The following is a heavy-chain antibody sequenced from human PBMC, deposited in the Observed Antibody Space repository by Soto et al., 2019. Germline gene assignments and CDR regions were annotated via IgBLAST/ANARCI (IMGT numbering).Heavy chain of an antibody. J-gene: IGHJ6*02. Sequence: GGSLRLSCAASGFTFSSYAMSWVRQAPGKGLEWVSAISGSGGSTYYADSVKGRFTISRDNSKNTLYLQMNSLRAEATAVYYCAKDDYGGNSVPYYYYGMDVWGQGTTVTVSS. CDR1: GFTFSSYA. CDR3: AKDDYGGNSVPYYYYGMDV. D-gene: IGHD4-17*01. V-gene: IGHV3-23*01. CDR2: ISGSGGST.